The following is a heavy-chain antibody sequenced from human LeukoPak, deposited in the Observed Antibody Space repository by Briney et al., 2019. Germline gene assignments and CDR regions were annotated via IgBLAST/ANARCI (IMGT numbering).Heavy chain of an antibody. J-gene: IGHJ4*02. V-gene: IGHV3-48*03. Sequence: GGSLRLSCAASGFTFSSYEMNWVRQAPGKGLEWVSYISSSGSTIYYADSVKGRFTISRDNAKNSLYLQMNSLRAEDTAVYYCANNDAYGSFDYWGQGTLVTVSS. CDR3: ANNDAYGSFDY. CDR1: GFTFSSYE. CDR2: ISSSGSTI. D-gene: IGHD4-17*01.